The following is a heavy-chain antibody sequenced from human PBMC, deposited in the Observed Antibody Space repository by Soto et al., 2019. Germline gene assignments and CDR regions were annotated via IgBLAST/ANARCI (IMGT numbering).Heavy chain of an antibody. Sequence: GGSLRLSCSASGFTFSSYAMQWVRQAPGKGLEYVSAISINGGSTHYADSVKGRFTISRDNSKNTLWLQMNTLRAEDTAVYYCARDYCSSTSCYGLDYWGQGTLVTVSS. CDR1: GFTFSSYA. J-gene: IGHJ4*02. CDR2: ISINGGST. D-gene: IGHD2-2*01. CDR3: ARDYCSSTSCYGLDY. V-gene: IGHV3-64*04.